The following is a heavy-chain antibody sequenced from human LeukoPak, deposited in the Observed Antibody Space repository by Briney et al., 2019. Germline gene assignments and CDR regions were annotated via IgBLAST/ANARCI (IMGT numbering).Heavy chain of an antibody. V-gene: IGHV3-33*01. J-gene: IGHJ4*02. CDR3: ARDRGYSFAHPLDY. Sequence: GGSLRLSCEASEFTFSDYGMHWVRQAPGKGLEWVALIWHDGSNKYYADSVKDRFTISRDNSKNTLYLQMNGLRAEDTAVYYCARDRGYSFAHPLDYWGQGALVTVSS. CDR1: EFTFSDYG. CDR2: IWHDGSNK. D-gene: IGHD5-18*01.